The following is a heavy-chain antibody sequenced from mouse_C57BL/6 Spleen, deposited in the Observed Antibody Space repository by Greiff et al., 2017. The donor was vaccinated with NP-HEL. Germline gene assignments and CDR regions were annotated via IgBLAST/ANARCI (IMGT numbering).Heavy chain of an antibody. J-gene: IGHJ2*01. V-gene: IGHV5-4*03. CDR2: ISDGGSYT. Sequence: DVMLVESGGGLVKPGGSLKLSCAASGFTFSSYAMSWVRQTPEKRLEWVATISDGGSYTYYPDNVKGRFTISRDNAKNNLYLQMSHLKSEDTAMYYCARGQVYFDYWGQGTTLTVSS. CDR3: ARGQVYFDY. D-gene: IGHD6-1*01. CDR1: GFTFSSYA.